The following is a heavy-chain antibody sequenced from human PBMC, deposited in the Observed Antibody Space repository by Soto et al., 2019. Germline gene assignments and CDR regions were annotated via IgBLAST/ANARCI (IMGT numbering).Heavy chain of an antibody. CDR3: ASAPLLYYDFWSGPSTDYYFDY. D-gene: IGHD3-3*01. CDR1: GGSISSGGYY. J-gene: IGHJ4*02. Sequence: SETLSLTCTVSGGSISSGGYYWSWIRQHPGKGLEWIGYIYYSGSTYYNPSLKSRVTISVDTSKNQFSLKLSSVTAADTAVYYCASAPLLYYDFWSGPSTDYYFDYWGQGTPVTVSS. V-gene: IGHV4-31*03. CDR2: IYYSGST.